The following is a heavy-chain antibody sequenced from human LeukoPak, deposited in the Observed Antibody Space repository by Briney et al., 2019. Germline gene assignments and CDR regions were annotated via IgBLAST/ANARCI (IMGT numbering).Heavy chain of an antibody. CDR1: VFIFRIYG. CDR2: IWHDGSDE. J-gene: IGHJ4*02. Sequence: QPGRSVSLSCALSVFIFRIYGVFGVTGSPCEGREGVAVIWHDGSDEFYADSVKGRFSISRDDSKTTVYLQMHSLSVEDTDLYYCARDSRGGWSGYFDLWGQGIVVPVSS. D-gene: IGHD6-19*01. CDR3: ARDSRGGWSGYFDL. V-gene: IGHV3-33*07.